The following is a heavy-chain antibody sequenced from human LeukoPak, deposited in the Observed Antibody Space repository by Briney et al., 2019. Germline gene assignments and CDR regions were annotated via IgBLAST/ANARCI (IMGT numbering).Heavy chain of an antibody. CDR3: ARHRVATILPFFDY. Sequence: SETLSLTCTVSGGSISSSSYYWGWIRQPPGKGLEWIGSIYYSGSTYYNPSLKSRVTIPVDTSKNQFSLKLSSVTAADTAVYYCARHRVATILPFFDYWGQGTLVTVSS. CDR1: GGSISSSSYY. D-gene: IGHD5-12*01. CDR2: IYYSGST. J-gene: IGHJ4*02. V-gene: IGHV4-39*01.